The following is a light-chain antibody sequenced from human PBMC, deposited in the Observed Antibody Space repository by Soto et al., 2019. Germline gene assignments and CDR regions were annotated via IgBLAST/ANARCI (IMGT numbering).Light chain of an antibody. V-gene: IGKV3-20*01. CDR2: DAS. CDR3: QQYGSSPLT. J-gene: IGKJ4*01. Sequence: ETVLTQSPGTLSLSPGERASLSCRASQSISGRYLAWYQQKPGQAPRLLIYDASSRATGIPDRFSGSGSGTDFILTISGLEPEDFAVYYCQQYGSSPLTFGGGTKVEIK. CDR1: QSISGRY.